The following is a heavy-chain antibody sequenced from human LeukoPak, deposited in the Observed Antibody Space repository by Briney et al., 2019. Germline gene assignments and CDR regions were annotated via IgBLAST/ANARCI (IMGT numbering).Heavy chain of an antibody. V-gene: IGHV4-59*01. CDR2: IYYSGST. J-gene: IGHJ1*01. CDR3: ASSGSDSVADYFQH. CDR1: GGSISSYY. Sequence: SETLSLTCTVSGGSISSYYWSWIRQPPGKGLEWIGYIYYSGSTNYNPSLKSRVTISVDTSKNQFSLKLSSVTAADTAVYYCASSGSDSVADYFQHWGQGTLVTVSS. D-gene: IGHD1-26*01.